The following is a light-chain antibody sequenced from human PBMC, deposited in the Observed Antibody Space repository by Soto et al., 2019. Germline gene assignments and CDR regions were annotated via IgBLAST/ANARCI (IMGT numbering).Light chain of an antibody. CDR3: QQLRSYPST. CDR1: QDISSS. J-gene: IGKJ4*01. CDR2: AAS. V-gene: IGKV1-9*01. Sequence: IQLTQSPSSLSASVGDRVTITCRASQDISSSLGWYQQKPGKAPKRLIYAASILQSGVPSRFSGSGFGTDFTLTISSLQAEDFASYFCQQLRSYPSTVGGGTKVEIK.